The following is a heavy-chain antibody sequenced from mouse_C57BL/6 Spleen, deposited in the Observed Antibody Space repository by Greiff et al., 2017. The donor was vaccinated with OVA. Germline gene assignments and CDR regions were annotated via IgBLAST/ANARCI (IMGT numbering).Heavy chain of an antibody. CDR3: ARGGNYPFAY. CDR2: INPNNGGT. Sequence: EVQLQQSGPELVKPGASVKISCKASGYTFTDYYMNWVKQSHGKSLEWIGDINPNNGGTSYNQKFKGKATLTVDKSSSTAYMELRSLTSEDSAVYYGARGGNYPFAYWGQGTLVTVSA. CDR1: GYTFTDYY. V-gene: IGHV1-26*01. J-gene: IGHJ3*01. D-gene: IGHD2-1*01.